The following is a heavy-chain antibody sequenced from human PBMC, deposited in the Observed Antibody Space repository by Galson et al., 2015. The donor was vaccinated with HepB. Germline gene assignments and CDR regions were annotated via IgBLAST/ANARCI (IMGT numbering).Heavy chain of an antibody. CDR3: ARNYEEEGRSDNWFDP. CDR1: GGTFSSYA. J-gene: IGHJ5*02. D-gene: IGHD1-7*01. CDR2: INPSGGST. V-gene: IGHV1-46*03. Sequence: SVKVSCKASGGTFSSYAISWVRQAPGQGLEWMGIINPSGGSTSYAQKFQGRVTMTRDTSTSTVYVELSSLRSEDTAVYYCARNYEEEGRSDNWFDPWGQGTLVTVSS.